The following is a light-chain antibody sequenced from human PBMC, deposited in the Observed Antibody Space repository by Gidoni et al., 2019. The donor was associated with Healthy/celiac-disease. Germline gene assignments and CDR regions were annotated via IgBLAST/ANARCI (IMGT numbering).Light chain of an antibody. V-gene: IGKV3-20*01. J-gene: IGKJ1*01. Sequence: EIVLTQSPGTLSLSPGERATLSCRASQSVSSSYLAWYQQKPGQAPRRLIYGASSRATGIPDRCSGSGSGTDFTLTISRLEPEDFAVYYCQQYGSHGTFGQGTKVEIK. CDR1: QSVSSSY. CDR2: GAS. CDR3: QQYGSHGT.